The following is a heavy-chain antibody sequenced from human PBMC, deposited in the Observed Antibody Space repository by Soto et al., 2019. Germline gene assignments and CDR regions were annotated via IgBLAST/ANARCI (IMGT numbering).Heavy chain of an antibody. CDR2: IYYGGST. CDR3: ARVYGDYLDF. V-gene: IGHV4-59*08. CDR1: GGSISSYY. D-gene: IGHD4-17*01. Sequence: SETLSLTCTVSGGSISSYYWSWIRQPPGKGLEWIGYIYYGGSTNYNPSLKSRVTISVDTSKNQFSLKLSFVTAADTAVYYCARVYGDYLDFWGQGTLVTVSS. J-gene: IGHJ4*02.